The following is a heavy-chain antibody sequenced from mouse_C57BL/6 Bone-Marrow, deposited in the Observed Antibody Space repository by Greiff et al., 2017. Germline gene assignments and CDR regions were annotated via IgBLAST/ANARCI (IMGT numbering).Heavy chain of an antibody. CDR3: AIPLYYYVSMWFAY. V-gene: IGHV1-59*01. CDR2: IDPSDSYT. D-gene: IGHD1-1*01. J-gene: IGHJ3*01. CDR1: GYTFTSYW. Sequence: QVQLQQPGAELVRPGTSVKLSCKASGYTFTSYWMHWVKQRPGQGLEWIGVIDPSDSYTNYNQKFKGKATLTVDTSSSTAYMQLSSLTSEYSAVYYCAIPLYYYVSMWFAYWGQGTLVTVSA.